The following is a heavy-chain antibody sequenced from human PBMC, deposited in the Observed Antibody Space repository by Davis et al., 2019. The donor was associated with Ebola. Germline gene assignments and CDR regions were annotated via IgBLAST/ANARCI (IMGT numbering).Heavy chain of an antibody. CDR1: GYTYTDYY. J-gene: IGHJ4*02. V-gene: IGHV1-46*03. Sequence: AASVKVSCKASGYTYTDYYIHWVRQAPGQGLEWMGLINPSNGNTDFAQKFQGRISLTRGTPTSTVYMELRSLTSEDTAVYYCTRLAMFGVVKPFDYWGQGTLVTVSS. D-gene: IGHD3-3*01. CDR3: TRLAMFGVVKPFDY. CDR2: INPSNGNT.